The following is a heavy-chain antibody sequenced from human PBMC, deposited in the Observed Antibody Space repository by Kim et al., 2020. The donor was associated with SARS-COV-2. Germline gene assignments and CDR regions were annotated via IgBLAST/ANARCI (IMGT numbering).Heavy chain of an antibody. CDR1: GFTFSNYW. CDR2: IKQDGSEK. J-gene: IGHJ4*01. D-gene: IGHD3-16*02. V-gene: IGHV3-7*01. Sequence: LSLTCAASGFTFSNYWMSWVRQAPGKGLEWVAYIKQDGSEKYNVDSVKGRFTISRDNAKNSLFLHMNSLRAEDTAVYYCAKAPFDYIWGSYRGFDYW. CDR3: AKAPFDYIWGSYRGFDY.